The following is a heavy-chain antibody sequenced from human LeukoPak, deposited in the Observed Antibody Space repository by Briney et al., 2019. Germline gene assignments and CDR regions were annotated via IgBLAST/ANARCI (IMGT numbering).Heavy chain of an antibody. CDR2: INHSGST. D-gene: IGHD4-17*01. CDR1: GGSFSGYY. J-gene: IGHJ4*02. V-gene: IGHV4-34*01. CDR3: ARGPDYGDLNPHDY. Sequence: SETLSLTCAVYGGSFSGYYWSWIRQPPGKGLEWIGEINHSGSTNCNPSLKSRVTISVDTSKNQFSLKLSSVTAADTAVYYCARGPDYGDLNPHDYWGQGTLVTVSS.